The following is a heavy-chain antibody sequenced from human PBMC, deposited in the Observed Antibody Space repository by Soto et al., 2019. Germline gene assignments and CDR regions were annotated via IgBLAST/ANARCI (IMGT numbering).Heavy chain of an antibody. Sequence: GESLKISCAASGFTFSSYAMHWVRQAPGKGLEWVAVISYDGSNKYYADSVKGRFTISRDNSKNTLYLQMNSLRAEDTAVYYCASDQSIAAAGTGAFDIWGQGTMVTVSS. CDR2: ISYDGSNK. CDR3: ASDQSIAAAGTGAFDI. J-gene: IGHJ3*02. V-gene: IGHV3-30*04. D-gene: IGHD6-13*01. CDR1: GFTFSSYA.